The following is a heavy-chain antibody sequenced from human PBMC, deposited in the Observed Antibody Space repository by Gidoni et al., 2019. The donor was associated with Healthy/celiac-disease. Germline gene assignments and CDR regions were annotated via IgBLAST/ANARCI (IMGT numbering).Heavy chain of an antibody. J-gene: IGHJ6*02. CDR1: GFPFDDYA. D-gene: IGHD6-6*01. CDR2: ISWNSGSI. CDR3: AKDTSSSYYYYYGMDV. V-gene: IGHV3-9*01. Sequence: EVQLVESGGGLVQPGRSLRLSCAASGFPFDDYAMHWVRQAPGKGLGWVSGISWNSGSIGYADSVKGRFTISRDNAKNSLYLQMNSLRAEDTALYYCAKDTSSSYYYYYGMDVWGQGTTVTVSS.